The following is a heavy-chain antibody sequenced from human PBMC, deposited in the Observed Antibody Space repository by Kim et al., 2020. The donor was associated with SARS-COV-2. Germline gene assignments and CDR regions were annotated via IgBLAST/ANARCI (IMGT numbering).Heavy chain of an antibody. D-gene: IGHD4-17*01. V-gene: IGHV5-10-1*01. J-gene: IGHJ4*02. CDR3: ARHDYGDRLPT. Sequence: NYSPSFQGHVTISADKSISTASLQWSSLKASDTAMYYCARHDYGDRLPTWGQGTLVTVSS.